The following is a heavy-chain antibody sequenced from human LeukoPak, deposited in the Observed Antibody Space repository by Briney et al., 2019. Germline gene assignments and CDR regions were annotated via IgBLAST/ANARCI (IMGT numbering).Heavy chain of an antibody. J-gene: IGHJ4*02. V-gene: IGHV3-7*01. CDR1: GFSFSSYW. Sequence: GGPLRLSCAASGFSFSSYWMSWVRQAPGKGLEWVANINPDGSNMLYVDSVKGRFTISRDNAKNSLYLQMNNLRAEDTAVYFCVSGFLQWLYWGQGTLVTVSS. CDR3: VSGFLQWLY. D-gene: IGHD3-3*01. CDR2: INPDGSNM.